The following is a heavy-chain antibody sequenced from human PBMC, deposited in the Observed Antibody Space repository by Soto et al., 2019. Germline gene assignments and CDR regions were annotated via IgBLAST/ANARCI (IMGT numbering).Heavy chain of an antibody. V-gene: IGHV3-11*01. Sequence: LRLSCAASGFTFGDYFMSWIRQAPGKGLEWVSYISSSGRSVYYADSVKGRFTISRDNAKNSLNLQMNSLRAEDTAVYYCARGGGYSGSGSYPPDWYFDLWGRGTLVTVSS. J-gene: IGHJ2*01. D-gene: IGHD3-10*01. CDR3: ARGGGYSGSGSYPPDWYFDL. CDR2: ISSSGRSV. CDR1: GFTFGDYF.